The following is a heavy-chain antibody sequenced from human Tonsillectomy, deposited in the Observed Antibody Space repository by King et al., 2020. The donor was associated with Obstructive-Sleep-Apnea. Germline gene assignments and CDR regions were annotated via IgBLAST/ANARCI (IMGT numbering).Heavy chain of an antibody. D-gene: IGHD6-13*01. Sequence: VQLQESGPGLVKPSETLSLTCTVSGGSISSYYWSWIRQPAGRGLEWIGGMYTSGSTNYNPSLKSRVTMSVDTSKNQFSLKLSSVTGADTAVYYCARAPMEEQQLVPYNWFDPWGQGTLVTVSS. CDR1: GGSISSYY. J-gene: IGHJ5*02. CDR3: ARAPMEEQQLVPYNWFDP. V-gene: IGHV4-4*07. CDR2: MYTSGST.